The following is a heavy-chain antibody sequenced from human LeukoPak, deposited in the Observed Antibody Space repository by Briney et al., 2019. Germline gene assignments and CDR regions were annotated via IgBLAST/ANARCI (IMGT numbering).Heavy chain of an antibody. CDR3: ARDLPSGPADDRSDAFDI. V-gene: IGHV1-46*01. D-gene: IGHD3-22*01. CDR2: INPSGDGT. CDR1: GYTFPSYY. Sequence: ASVKVSCKASGYTFPSYYMHWVRQAPGQGLEWMGIINPSGDGTSFAQKFQGRVTMTRDTSTSVVYMELSSLRSEDTAVYFCARDLPSGPADDRSDAFDIWGQGTMVTVSP. J-gene: IGHJ3*02.